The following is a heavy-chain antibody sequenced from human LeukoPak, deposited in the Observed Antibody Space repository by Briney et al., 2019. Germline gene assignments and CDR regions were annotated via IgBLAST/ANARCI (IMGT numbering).Heavy chain of an antibody. CDR2: IYWDDDK. CDR1: GISHSTSGVG. D-gene: IGHD3-9*01. J-gene: IGHJ4*02. V-gene: IGHV2-5*02. CDR3: AHRRPYYNFLTAYFDY. Sequence: SGPTLVNPRQTLTLTCSFSGISHSTSGVGVGWIRQSPGKALEWLGLIYWDDDKRYSPSLKNRLTITKDTSKNQVVLTMTNMDPVDTATYYCAHRRPYYNFLTAYFDYWGQGTLVTVSS.